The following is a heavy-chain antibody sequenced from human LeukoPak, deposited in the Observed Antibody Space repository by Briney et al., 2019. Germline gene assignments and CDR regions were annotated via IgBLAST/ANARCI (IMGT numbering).Heavy chain of an antibody. Sequence: PGGSLRLSCAASGFTVSTNYMTWVRQAPGKGLEWVSVIYSDGNTYYADSVRGRFTIYRDNSKNTLYLQMNSLRPEDTAVYYCAGLPAYWGQGALVTVSS. CDR3: AGLPAY. CDR2: IYSDGNT. CDR1: GFTVSTNY. V-gene: IGHV3-66*02. J-gene: IGHJ4*02.